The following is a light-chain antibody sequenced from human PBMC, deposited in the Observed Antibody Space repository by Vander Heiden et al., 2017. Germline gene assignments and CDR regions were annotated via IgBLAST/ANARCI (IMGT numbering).Light chain of an antibody. Sequence: QSVLTQPPSVSAAPGQKVTISCSGSSSNIGSTYVSWYQQLPGTAPKLLIYDNNKRPSGIPDRFSGSKSGTSATLGITGVQTGDEADYYCGTGDTSLSVVVFGGGTKLTVL. CDR1: SSNIGSTY. CDR2: DNN. V-gene: IGLV1-51*01. CDR3: GTGDTSLSVVV. J-gene: IGLJ2*01.